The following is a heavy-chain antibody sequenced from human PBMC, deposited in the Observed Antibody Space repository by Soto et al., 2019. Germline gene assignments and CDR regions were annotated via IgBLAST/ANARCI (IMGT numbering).Heavy chain of an antibody. J-gene: IGHJ5*02. CDR2: INAGNGNT. CDR3: ARDDGLGYCSSTSCLYWFDP. Sequence: ASVKVSCKASGYTFTSYAMHWVRQAPGQRLEWMGWINAGNGNTKYSQKFQGRVTITRDKSTSTAYMELSSLRSEDTAVYYCARDDGLGYCSSTSCLYWFDPWGQGTLVTVSS. V-gene: IGHV1-3*01. D-gene: IGHD2-2*01. CDR1: GYTFTSYA.